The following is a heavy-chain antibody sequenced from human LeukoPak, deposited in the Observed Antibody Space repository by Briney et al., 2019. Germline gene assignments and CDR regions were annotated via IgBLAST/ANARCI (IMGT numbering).Heavy chain of an antibody. Sequence: GGSLRLSCAASGFTFSSYSMNWVRQAPGKGLEWVSSISSSSSYIYYADSVKGRFTISRDNAKNSLYLQMNSLRAEDTAVYYCARVGHGAKSYPRRKMFAFDIWGQGTMVTVSS. D-gene: IGHD1-14*01. J-gene: IGHJ3*02. V-gene: IGHV3-21*01. CDR2: ISSSSSYI. CDR1: GFTFSSYS. CDR3: ARVGHGAKSYPRRKMFAFDI.